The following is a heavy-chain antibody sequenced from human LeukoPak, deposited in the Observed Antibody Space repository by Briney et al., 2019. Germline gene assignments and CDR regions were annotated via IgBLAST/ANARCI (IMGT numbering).Heavy chain of an antibody. CDR3: ARSDTAMVPLDY. D-gene: IGHD5-18*01. V-gene: IGHV4-39*01. CDR2: IYYSGST. Sequence: SQTLSLTCTVSGGSISSSSYYWGWIRQPPGKGLEWIGSIYYSGSTYYNPSLKSRVTISVDTSKNQFSLKLSSVTAADTAVYYCARSDTAMVPLDYWGQGTLVTVSS. CDR1: GGSISSSSYY. J-gene: IGHJ4*02.